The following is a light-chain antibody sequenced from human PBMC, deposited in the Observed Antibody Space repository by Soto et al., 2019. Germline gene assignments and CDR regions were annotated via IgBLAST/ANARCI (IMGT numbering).Light chain of an antibody. Sequence: SALTQPPSVSGSPGQSVTISCTGTSSDVGSYNRVSWYQQPPGTAPKLMIYEVSNRPSGVPDRFSGSKSGNTASLTISGLQAEDEAAYYCSSYTSSSTWVFGGGTKVTVL. CDR1: SSDVGSYNR. J-gene: IGLJ3*02. V-gene: IGLV2-18*02. CDR2: EVS. CDR3: SSYTSSSTWV.